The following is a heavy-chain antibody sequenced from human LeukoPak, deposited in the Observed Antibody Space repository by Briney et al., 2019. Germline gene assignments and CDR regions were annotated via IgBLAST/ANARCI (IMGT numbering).Heavy chain of an antibody. CDR3: AKLGYSGYDLDY. V-gene: IGHV3-64*04. CDR2: ISYNGGST. D-gene: IGHD5-12*01. CDR1: GFTLSSHA. J-gene: IGHJ4*02. Sequence: GGSLRLSCSASGFTLSSHAMHWVRQAPGKALEYVSAISYNGGSTYYANSVKDRFTISRDNSKNTLYLQMNSLRAEDTAVYYCAKLGYSGYDLDYWGQGTLVTVSS.